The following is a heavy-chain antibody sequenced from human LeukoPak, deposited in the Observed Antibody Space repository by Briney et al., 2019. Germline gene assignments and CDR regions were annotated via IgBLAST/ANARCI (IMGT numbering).Heavy chain of an antibody. CDR1: VASITSYY. V-gene: IGHV4-59*01. D-gene: IGHD6-19*01. Sequence: SETLSLTCAVSVASITSYYWSWIRQPPGKGLEWIGYIYYSGSTNYNTSLKSRVTMAVDTSKNEFSLKLSSVTTADTAVYYCATRRIAVAAPFDYWGQGTLVTLSS. J-gene: IGHJ4*02. CDR2: IYYSGST. CDR3: ATRRIAVAAPFDY.